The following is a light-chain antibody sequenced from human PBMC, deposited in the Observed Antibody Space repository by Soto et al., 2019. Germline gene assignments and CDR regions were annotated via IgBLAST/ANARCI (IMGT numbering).Light chain of an antibody. CDR3: QQYGSSGT. CDR2: GAS. V-gene: IGKV3-20*01. J-gene: IGKJ1*01. CDR1: QSVSSSY. Sequence: EILLTQSPGTLSLSPGETATLSWRASQSVSSSYLAWYQQKPGQAPRLLIHGASSRATGIPDRISGSGSGTYFTLTISRLEPEDFAVYYCQQYGSSGTFGQGTKVDIK.